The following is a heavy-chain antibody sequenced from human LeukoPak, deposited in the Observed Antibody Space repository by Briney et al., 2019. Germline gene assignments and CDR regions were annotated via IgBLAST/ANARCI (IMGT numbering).Heavy chain of an antibody. D-gene: IGHD2-15*01. J-gene: IGHJ5*02. CDR2: INTNTGNP. CDR1: GYTFTSYA. V-gene: IGHV7-4-1*02. Sequence: ASVTVSCRASGYTFTSYAMNWVRQAPGQGLEWMGWINTNTGNPTYAQGFTGRFVFSLDTSVSTAYLQISSLKAEDTAVYYCAREEVGYCSGGSCSTFDPWGQGTLVTVSS. CDR3: AREEVGYCSGGSCSTFDP.